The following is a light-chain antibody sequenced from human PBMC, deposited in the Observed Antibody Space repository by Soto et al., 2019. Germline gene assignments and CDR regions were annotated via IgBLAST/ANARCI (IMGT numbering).Light chain of an antibody. CDR2: EGA. V-gene: IGLV2-23*01. CDR1: SSDDGISTL. J-gene: IGLJ2*01. CDR3: SSYARSNAVV. Sequence: QSALTQPASVSGSPRQSITISCTGTSSDDGISTLVSWYQHHPGKAPKLIIYEGAKRPSGVSHRFSGSKSGNTASLTISGLQTEDEADYYCSSYARSNAVVFGGGTKLTVL.